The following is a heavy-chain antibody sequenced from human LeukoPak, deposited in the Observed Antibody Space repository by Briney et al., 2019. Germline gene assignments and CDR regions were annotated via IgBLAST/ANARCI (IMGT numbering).Heavy chain of an antibody. V-gene: IGHV3-48*03. CDR1: GFSFSSYE. CDR3: AKSTQTMIVNSYYFDY. CDR2: ISSSGSGK. J-gene: IGHJ4*02. Sequence: GGSLRLSCAAPGFSFSSYEMTWVRQAPGKGLEWVSFISSSGSGKNYADSVKGRFTISRDNSKNTLYLQMDSLRAEDTAVYYCAKSTQTMIVNSYYFDYWGQGTLVTVSS. D-gene: IGHD3-22*01.